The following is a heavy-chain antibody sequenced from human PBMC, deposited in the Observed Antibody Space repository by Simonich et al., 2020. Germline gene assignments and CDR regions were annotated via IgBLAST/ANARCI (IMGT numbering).Heavy chain of an antibody. J-gene: IGHJ3*02. CDR2: IRSSGSTI. D-gene: IGHD5-12*01. V-gene: IGHV3-48*03. Sequence: PGGSLRLSCAASGFTFSSYEMNWVRQAPGKGLKWVSYIRSSGSTIYYADSVKGRFTISRDNAKNSLYLQMNSLRAEDTAVYYCAREKWLRFAFDIWGQGTMVTVSS. CDR1: GFTFSSYE. CDR3: AREKWLRFAFDI.